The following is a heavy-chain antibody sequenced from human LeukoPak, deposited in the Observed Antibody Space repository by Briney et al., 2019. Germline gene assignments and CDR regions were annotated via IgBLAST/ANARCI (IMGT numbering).Heavy chain of an antibody. J-gene: IGHJ3*02. CDR3: ASGMATIGARAWGDAFDI. CDR1: GFTFSSYS. Sequence: GGSLRLSCAASGFTFSSYSMNWVRQAPGKGLEWVSYISSSSSTIYYADSVKGRFTISRDNAKNSLYLQMNSLRAEHTAVYYCASGMATIGARAWGDAFDIWGQGTLVTVSS. V-gene: IGHV3-48*01. D-gene: IGHD5-24*01. CDR2: ISSSSSTI.